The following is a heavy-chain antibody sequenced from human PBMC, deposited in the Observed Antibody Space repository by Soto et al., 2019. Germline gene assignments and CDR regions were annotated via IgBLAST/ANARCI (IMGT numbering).Heavy chain of an antibody. CDR2: IKSKTDGGTT. CDR3: TTAESRYFDWLPPYYYYYGMDV. V-gene: IGHV3-15*07. CDR1: GFTFSNAW. D-gene: IGHD3-9*01. J-gene: IGHJ6*02. Sequence: GGSLRLSCAASGFTFSNAWMNWVRQAPGKGLEWVGRIKSKTDGGTTDYAAPVKGRFTISRDDSKNTLYLQMNSLKTEDTAVYYCTTAESRYFDWLPPYYYYYGMDVWGQGTTVTVSS.